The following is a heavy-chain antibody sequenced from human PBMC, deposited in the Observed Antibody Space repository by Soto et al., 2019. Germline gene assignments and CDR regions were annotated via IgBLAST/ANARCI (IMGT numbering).Heavy chain of an antibody. V-gene: IGHV3-30*18. CDR3: AKMRGRGGKISYYYGMDV. CDR1: GFTFSSYG. CDR2: ISYDGSNK. J-gene: IGHJ6*02. Sequence: GGSLRLSCAASGFTFSSYGMHWVRQAPGKGLEWVAVISYDGSNKYYADSVKGRFTISRDNSKNTLYLQMNSLRAEDTAVYYCAKMRGRGGKISYYYGMDVWGQGTTVTVSS. D-gene: IGHD3-10*01.